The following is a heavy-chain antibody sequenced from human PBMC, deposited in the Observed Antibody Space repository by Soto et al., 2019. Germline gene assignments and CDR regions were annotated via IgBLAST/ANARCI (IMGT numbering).Heavy chain of an antibody. Sequence: SETLSLTCTVSGDSIIRSAFYWGWVRQPPGKGLEWIGSIFYLGSSYYNPSLKSRVTMSVDTSKNQFSLRLRSVTAADTALYFCARHSLALRKNNWFDPCGQGTMLT. V-gene: IGHV4-39*01. CDR2: IFYLGSS. CDR1: GDSIIRSAFY. J-gene: IGHJ5*02. D-gene: IGHD3-3*02. CDR3: ARHSLALRKNNWFDP.